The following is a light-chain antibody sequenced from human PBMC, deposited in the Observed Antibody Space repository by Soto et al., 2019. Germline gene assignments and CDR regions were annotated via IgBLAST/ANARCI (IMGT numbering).Light chain of an antibody. CDR3: QQYNDWPPEYT. V-gene: IGKV3-15*01. Sequence: EIVMTQSPATLSVSPGEGATLSCRASQSVGTKVAWYQHKTGQAPRLLIYGTSTRATGIPARFSDSRSGTEFTLTIISLQSEDCAVYYCQQYNDWPPEYTFGQGTKLEI. CDR2: GTS. CDR1: QSVGTK. J-gene: IGKJ2*01.